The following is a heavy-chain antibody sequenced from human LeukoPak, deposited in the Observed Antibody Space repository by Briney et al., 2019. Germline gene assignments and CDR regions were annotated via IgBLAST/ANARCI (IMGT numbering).Heavy chain of an antibody. V-gene: IGHV3-30*04. J-gene: IGHJ6*03. CDR1: GFTFSTYA. CDR3: ARDYRIAVAGNPYYYYMDV. D-gene: IGHD6-19*01. CDR2: ISYDGSNK. Sequence: GGSLRLSCAASGFTFSTYAMHWVRQAPGKGLEWVVVISYDGSNKYYADSVKGRFTISRDNSKNTLFLQMNSLRAEDTAVYYCARDYRIAVAGNPYYYYMDVWGKGTTVTISS.